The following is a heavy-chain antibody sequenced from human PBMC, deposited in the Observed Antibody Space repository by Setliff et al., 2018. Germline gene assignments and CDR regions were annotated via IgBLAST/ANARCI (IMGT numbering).Heavy chain of an antibody. CDR2: INPNSGGT. CDR1: GSTFTGYY. CDR3: ARDRDSSGYPYYFDY. Sequence: ASVKARKASGSTFTGYYMHWVRQAPGQGLEWMGWINPNSGGTNYAQKFQGWVTMTRDTSISTAYMELSRLRSDDTAVYYCARDRDSSGYPYYFDYWGQGTLVTVSS. V-gene: IGHV1-2*04. D-gene: IGHD3-22*01. J-gene: IGHJ4*02.